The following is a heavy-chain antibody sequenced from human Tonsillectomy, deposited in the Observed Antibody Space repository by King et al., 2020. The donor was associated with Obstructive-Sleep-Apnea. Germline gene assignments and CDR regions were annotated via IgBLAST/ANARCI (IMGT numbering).Heavy chain of an antibody. V-gene: IGHV5-51*01. J-gene: IGHJ3*02. CDR3: ARDESIAVAGTGWAFDI. D-gene: IGHD6-19*01. Sequence: QLVQSGAEVKKPGESLKISCKGSGYSFTSYWIGWVRQMPGKGLEWMGIIYPGDSDTRYSPSFQGQVTISADKSISTAYLQWSSLKASDTAMYYWARDESIAVAGTGWAFDIWGQGTMVTVSS. CDR2: IYPGDSDT. CDR1: GYSFTSYW.